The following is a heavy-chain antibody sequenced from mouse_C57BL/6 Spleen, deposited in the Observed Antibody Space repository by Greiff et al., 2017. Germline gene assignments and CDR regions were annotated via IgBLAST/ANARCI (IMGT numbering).Heavy chain of an antibody. CDR3: ARRGDYYGSSFDY. CDR2: IHPNSGST. D-gene: IGHD1-1*01. V-gene: IGHV1-64*01. J-gene: IGHJ2*01. Sequence: VQLQQPGAELVKPGASVKLSCKASGYTFTSYWMHWVKQRPGQGLEWIGVIHPNSGSTNYNEKFKSKATLTVDKSSSTAYMQLSSLTSEDSAVYNGARRGDYYGSSFDYWGQGTTLTVSS. CDR1: GYTFTSYW.